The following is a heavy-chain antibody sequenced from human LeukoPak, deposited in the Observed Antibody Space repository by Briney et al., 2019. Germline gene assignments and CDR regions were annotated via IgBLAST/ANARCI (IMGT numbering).Heavy chain of an antibody. CDR1: GFTFSSYG. CDR2: ISYDGSNK. CDR3: AKSGGSNLNWFDP. D-gene: IGHD4-11*01. V-gene: IGHV3-30*18. J-gene: IGHJ5*02. Sequence: GGSLRLSCAASGFTFSSYGMHWARPAPGKGLEWVAVISYDGSNKYYADSVKGRFTISRDNSKNTLYLQMNSLRAEDTAVYYCAKSGGSNLNWFDPWGQGTLVTVSS.